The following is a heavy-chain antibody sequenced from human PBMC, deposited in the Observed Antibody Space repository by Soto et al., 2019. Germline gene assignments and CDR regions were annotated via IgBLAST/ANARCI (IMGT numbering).Heavy chain of an antibody. V-gene: IGHV1-18*01. CDR2: ISAYNGNT. Sequence: VKVSCKASGYTFTSYGISWVGKAPGQGLEWRGWISAYNGNTNYEQKLQGRGTMTTDTSTSTAYMELRSLRSDDTAVYYCARVTAAAGTPNKDYWGQGTLVTVSS. D-gene: IGHD6-13*01. CDR3: ARVTAAAGTPNKDY. J-gene: IGHJ4*02. CDR1: GYTFTSYG.